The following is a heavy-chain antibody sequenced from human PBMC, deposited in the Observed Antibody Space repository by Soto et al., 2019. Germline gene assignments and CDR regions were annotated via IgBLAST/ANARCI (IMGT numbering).Heavy chain of an antibody. D-gene: IGHD2-15*01. CDR3: ARGCSGNSWGEYYYYMDV. CDR2: MNPNSFNT. J-gene: IGHJ6*03. Sequence: ASVKVSCKASGYTFTSYDINWVRQATGQGLEWMGWMNPNSFNTGYAQKFQGRVTMTRNTSISTAYMELSSLRSEDTAVYYCARGCSGNSWGEYYYYMDVWGKGTSVTVSS. CDR1: GYTFTSYD. V-gene: IGHV1-8*01.